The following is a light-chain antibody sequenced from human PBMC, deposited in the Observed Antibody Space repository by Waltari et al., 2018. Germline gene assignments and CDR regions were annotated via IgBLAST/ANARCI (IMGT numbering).Light chain of an antibody. V-gene: IGKV1-NL1*01. CDR3: QQYYSTLALT. J-gene: IGKJ4*01. Sequence: DIQMTQSPSSLSASVGDRVSITCRASQGISNYLAWYQQKPGKAPKLLLYAASRLESGVPPRFSGSGSGADYTLTISSLQPEDFATYYCQQYYSTLALTFGGGTKVEIK. CDR2: AAS. CDR1: QGISNY.